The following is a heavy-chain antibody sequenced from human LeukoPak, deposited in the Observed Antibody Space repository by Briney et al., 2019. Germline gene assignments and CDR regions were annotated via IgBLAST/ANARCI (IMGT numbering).Heavy chain of an antibody. CDR3: ARDQYYDVSTYYEIDY. CDR2: ASYSGNT. D-gene: IGHD3-22*01. CDR1: GASISSSTYY. V-gene: IGHV4-39*07. J-gene: IGHJ4*02. Sequence: ETLSLTCTVSGASISSSTYYWGWIRQPPGKGLEWIGSASYSGNTYYNPSLKSRVTILVDTSKNQFSLKMTSVTAADTAVYYCARDQYYDVSTYYEIDYWGQGTLVTVSS.